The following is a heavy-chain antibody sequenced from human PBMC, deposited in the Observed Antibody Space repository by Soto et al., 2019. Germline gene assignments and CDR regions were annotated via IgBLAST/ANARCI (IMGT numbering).Heavy chain of an antibody. J-gene: IGHJ6*02. V-gene: IGHV1-18*04. Sequence: ASVKVSCKAAGYTFANYGISWVRQAPGQGLEWMGWISGYNGNTKYAQKFQDRVTMTADTSTRTAFMEVRSLTSDDTGVYFCAATGGNYFGLDVWGQGTTVTVSS. D-gene: IGHD2-8*02. CDR1: GYTFANYG. CDR2: ISGYNGNT. CDR3: AATGGNYFGLDV.